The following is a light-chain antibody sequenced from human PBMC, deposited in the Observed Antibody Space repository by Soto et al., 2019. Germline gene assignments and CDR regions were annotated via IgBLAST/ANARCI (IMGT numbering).Light chain of an antibody. CDR2: GDS. CDR1: SSDVGGYNY. V-gene: IGLV2-14*01. CDR3: QSYDSSPRAHHV. Sequence: QSALTQPASVSGSPGQSITISCTGNSSDVGGYNYVYWYQQHPGKAPKLLIFGDSNRPSGVPDRFSGSKSGTSASLAITGLQAEDESDYYCQSYDSSPRAHHVFVPVTNVT. J-gene: IGLJ1*01.